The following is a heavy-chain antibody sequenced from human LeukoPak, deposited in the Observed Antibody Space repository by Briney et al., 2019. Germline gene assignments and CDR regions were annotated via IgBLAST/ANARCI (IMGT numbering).Heavy chain of an antibody. V-gene: IGHV3-21*01. J-gene: IGHJ5*02. Sequence: PGGSLRLSCAASGFTFSSYNMNWVRQAPGKGLEWVSSISSSSDYIYYADSVKGRFTISRDNAKNSLYLQMKSLRAEDTAVYYCARGKTSQNIVTRKTYNWFDPWGQGTLVTVSS. D-gene: IGHD2/OR15-2a*01. CDR2: ISSSSDYI. CDR3: ARGKTSQNIVTRKTYNWFDP. CDR1: GFTFSSYN.